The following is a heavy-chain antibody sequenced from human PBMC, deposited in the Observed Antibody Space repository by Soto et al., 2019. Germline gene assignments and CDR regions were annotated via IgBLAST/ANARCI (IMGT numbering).Heavy chain of an antibody. D-gene: IGHD3-3*01. CDR1: GFSLTTSGVG. Sequence: QITLNESGPTVVRPTETLTLTCRFSGFSLTTSGVGVGWIRQSLGKAPEWLALIYWDDDKRYSASLKSRLTITKDTSKNQVVLTVSDLDPTDTATYYCAHRVLRTVFGLVTTTAISFDFWGQGTPVAVSS. CDR3: AHRVLRTVFGLVTTTAISFDF. CDR2: IYWDDDK. J-gene: IGHJ4*02. V-gene: IGHV2-5*02.